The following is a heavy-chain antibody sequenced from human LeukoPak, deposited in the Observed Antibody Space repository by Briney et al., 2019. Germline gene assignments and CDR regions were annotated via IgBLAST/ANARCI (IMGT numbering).Heavy chain of an antibody. D-gene: IGHD2-21*01. J-gene: IGHJ5*02. Sequence: ASVKVSCKASGYTFTSYYMHWVRQAPGQGLEGKGIINPSGGSTSYAQKFQGRVTMTRDTSTSTVYMELSSLRSEDTAVYYCARDDGNPAYCGGDCYSGWFDPWGQGTLVTVSS. V-gene: IGHV1-46*01. CDR2: INPSGGST. CDR3: ARDDGNPAYCGGDCYSGWFDP. CDR1: GYTFTSYY.